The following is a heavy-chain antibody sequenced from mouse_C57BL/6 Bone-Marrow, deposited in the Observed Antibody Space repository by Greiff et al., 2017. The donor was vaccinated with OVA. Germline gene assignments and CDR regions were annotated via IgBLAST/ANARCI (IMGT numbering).Heavy chain of an antibody. CDR3: TFYGPQEWFAY. CDR1: GFNIKDYY. CDR2: IDPEDGDT. V-gene: IGHV14-1*01. D-gene: IGHD1-1*01. J-gene: IGHJ3*01. Sequence: EVQLQQSGAELVRPGASVKLSCTASGFNIKDYYMHWVKQRPEQGLEWIGRIDPEDGDTEYAPKFQGKATMTADTSSNTAYLQLSSLTSEDTAVYYCTFYGPQEWFAYWGQGTLVTVSA.